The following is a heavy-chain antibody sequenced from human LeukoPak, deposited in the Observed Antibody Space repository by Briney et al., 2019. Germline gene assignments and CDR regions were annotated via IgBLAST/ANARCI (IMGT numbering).Heavy chain of an antibody. D-gene: IGHD4-17*01. CDR3: AREREGPYGYLDY. V-gene: IGHV4-61*02. CDR2: IYISGSI. CDR1: GGSISSRSYY. Sequence: SETLSLTCTVSGGSISSRSYYWSWIRQPAGKGLEWIGRIYISGSINYSSSLKSRVTISVDTSKNQFSLRLSSVTAADTAVYYCAREREGPYGYLDYWGQGTLVTVSS. J-gene: IGHJ4*02.